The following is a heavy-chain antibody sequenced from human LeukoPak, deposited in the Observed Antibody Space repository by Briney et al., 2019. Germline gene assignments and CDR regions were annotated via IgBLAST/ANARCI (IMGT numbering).Heavy chain of an antibody. CDR1: GFTFSNAW. J-gene: IGHJ4*02. CDR2: ITSKTDGGTT. Sequence: PGGSLRLSCAASGFTFSNAWMNWVRQAPGKGLEWVGRITSKTDGGTTDYAAPVKGTFTISRDDSENTLYLQMNSLKTEDTAVYYCTRRSSAAGRQYFDDWGQGTLVTVSS. D-gene: IGHD6-13*01. CDR3: TRRSSAAGRQYFDD. V-gene: IGHV3-15*07.